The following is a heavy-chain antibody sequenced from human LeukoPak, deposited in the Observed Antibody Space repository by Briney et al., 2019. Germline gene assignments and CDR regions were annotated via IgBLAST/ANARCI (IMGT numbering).Heavy chain of an antibody. V-gene: IGHV1-2*02. D-gene: IGHD3-22*01. CDR1: GYTFSGTGWY. CDR3: ARDLWNFYDDSGYNRDFDS. CDR2: IHPNNGDT. J-gene: IGHJ5*01. Sequence: DSVKVSCKASGYTFSGTGWYLYWLRQAPGQGLECMGWIHPNNGDTAYAQKFEGRVAMTRDTSISTAYMELRRLRPDDTAVYYCARDLWNFYDDSGYNRDFDSWGQGTLVTVSS.